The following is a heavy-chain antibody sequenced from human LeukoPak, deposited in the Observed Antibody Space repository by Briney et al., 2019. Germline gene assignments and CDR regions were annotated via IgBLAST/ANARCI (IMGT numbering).Heavy chain of an antibody. J-gene: IGHJ5*02. CDR1: GFTFSTYC. D-gene: IGHD2-2*01. CDR2: INGGGSRN. V-gene: IGHV3-74*01. CDR3: VRSYCSCTNCYGWFDP. Sequence: AGSLRPSCAAYGFTFSTYCMHWVSHAPGKVLVWVSRINGGGSRNIYADSVKGRLIISRDNAQNTLYLQMNSLRAEDAAVYYCVRSYCSCTNCYGWFDPWGQGTLVTVSS.